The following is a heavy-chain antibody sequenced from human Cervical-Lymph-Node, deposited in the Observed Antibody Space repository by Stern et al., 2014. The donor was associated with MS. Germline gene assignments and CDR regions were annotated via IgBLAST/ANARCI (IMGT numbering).Heavy chain of an antibody. CDR3: ARVLGHYDSSDY. CDR2: INTNTGNT. D-gene: IGHD3-22*01. Sequence: QVQLVQSGSELKKPGASVKVSCKASGYIFRSHVMNWVRQAPGEGLEWMVWINTNTGNTMYAQGFTGRIVFYLETSVNTTYLQISSLKAEDTAVYYCARVLGHYDSSDYWGQGTLVTVSS. J-gene: IGHJ4*02. V-gene: IGHV7-4-1*02. CDR1: GYIFRSHV.